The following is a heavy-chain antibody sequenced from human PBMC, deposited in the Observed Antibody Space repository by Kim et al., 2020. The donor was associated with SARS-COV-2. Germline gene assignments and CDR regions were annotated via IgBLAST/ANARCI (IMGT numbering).Heavy chain of an antibody. CDR2: ISYDGSNK. J-gene: IGHJ6*02. CDR3: ARSYYDFWSGYYRVAPYYYSYGMDV. D-gene: IGHD3-3*01. CDR1: GFTFSSYA. Sequence: GGSLRLSCAASGFTFSSYAMHWVRQAPGKGLEWVAVISYDGSNKYYVDSVKGRFTISRDNSKNTLYLQMNSLRAEDTAVYYCARSYYDFWSGYYRVAPYYYSYGMDVWGQGTTVTVSS. V-gene: IGHV3-30*04.